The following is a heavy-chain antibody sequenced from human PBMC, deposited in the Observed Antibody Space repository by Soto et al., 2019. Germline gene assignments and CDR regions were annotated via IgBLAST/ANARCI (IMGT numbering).Heavy chain of an antibody. CDR3: ARDLYYYDSSALGWFDP. D-gene: IGHD3-22*01. J-gene: IGHJ5*02. CDR2: INQDGSEK. CDR1: GFTFSSYW. V-gene: IGHV3-7*01. Sequence: GGSLRLSCVASGFTFSSYWMHWVRQAPGKGLEWVANINQDGSEKNYVESVKGRFTISRDNAKNSLYLQMNSLRAEDTALYYCARDLYYYDSSALGWFDPWGQGTLVTVSS.